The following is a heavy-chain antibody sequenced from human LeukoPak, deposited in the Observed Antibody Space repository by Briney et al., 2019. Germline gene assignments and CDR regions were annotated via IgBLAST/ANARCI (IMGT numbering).Heavy chain of an antibody. CDR1: GGSISTNY. CDR2: IYNGGNT. J-gene: IGHJ4*02. D-gene: IGHD3-22*01. V-gene: IGHV4-4*07. Sequence: SETLSLTCTVSGGSISTNYWSWIRQPAGKGLEWIGRIYNGGNTNYSPSLESRVTMSADTSKNQFSLKLSSVTAADTAVYYCGRGSFDGSGYYLFDYWGQGTLVTVSS. CDR3: GRGSFDGSGYYLFDY.